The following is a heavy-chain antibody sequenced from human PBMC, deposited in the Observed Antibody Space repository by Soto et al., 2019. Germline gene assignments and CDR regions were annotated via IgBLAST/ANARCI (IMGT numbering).Heavy chain of an antibody. D-gene: IGHD5-12*01. J-gene: IGHJ3*02. CDR1: GFTFDDYA. CDR2: ISWNSGSI. Sequence: GGSLRLSCAASGFTFDDYAMHWVRQAPGKGLEWVSGISWNSGSIGYADSVKGRFTISRDNAKNSLYLQMNSLRAEDTALYYCAKVRYDPTDAFDIWGQGTMVTVSS. V-gene: IGHV3-9*01. CDR3: AKVRYDPTDAFDI.